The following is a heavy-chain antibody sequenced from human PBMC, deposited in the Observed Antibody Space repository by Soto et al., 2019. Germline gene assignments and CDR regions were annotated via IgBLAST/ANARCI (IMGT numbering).Heavy chain of an antibody. CDR2: MSDGGST. V-gene: IGHV4-34*01. D-gene: IGHD2-15*01. CDR3: ARPRDRWQFDSFDI. CDR1: GESFSNYY. J-gene: IGHJ3*02. Sequence: PSETLSLTCAVYGESFSNYYWTWVRQPPGKGLEWIGEMSDGGSTNYSPSLKGRVTMSVDTSKKQFALRLTSVSAADTAVYYCARPRDRWQFDSFDIWGQGTMVTVSS.